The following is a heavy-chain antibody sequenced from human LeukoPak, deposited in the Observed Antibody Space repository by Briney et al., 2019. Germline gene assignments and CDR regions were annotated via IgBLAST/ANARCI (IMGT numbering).Heavy chain of an antibody. CDR1: GFTLSSYW. Sequence: GGSLRLSCAASGFTLSSYWMHWVRQAPGKGLEWVSRTNTDGRSTSYADSVKGRFTMSRDNAKNTVYLEMNSLGAEDTAVYYCARSRAPDYWGQGTLVTVSS. CDR2: TNTDGRST. V-gene: IGHV3-74*01. CDR3: ARSRAPDY. J-gene: IGHJ4*02.